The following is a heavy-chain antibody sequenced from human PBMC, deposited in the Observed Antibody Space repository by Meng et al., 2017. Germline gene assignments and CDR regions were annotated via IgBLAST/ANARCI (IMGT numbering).Heavy chain of an antibody. D-gene: IGHD2-8*02. Sequence: QPVHGLVVHSVNLPPPCAIPGDSFSSNCSAWNWIRQSPSRGLEWLGRTYYRSKWYNDYAVSVKSRITINPDTSKNQFSLQLNSVTPEDTAVYYCARGVVYAISYFDYWGQGTLVTVSS. CDR3: ARGVVYAISYFDY. CDR1: GDSFSSNCSA. CDR2: TYYRSKWYN. V-gene: IGHV6-1*01. J-gene: IGHJ4*02.